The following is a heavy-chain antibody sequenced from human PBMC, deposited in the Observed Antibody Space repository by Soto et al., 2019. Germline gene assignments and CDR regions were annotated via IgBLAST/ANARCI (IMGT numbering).Heavy chain of an antibody. CDR1: GGSISSGGYY. D-gene: IGHD2-8*01. CDR3: ARILTKNFYFDY. J-gene: IGHJ4*01. Sequence: PSETLSLTCTVSGGSISSGGYYWNWIRQYPGKGLEWIGNIYYIGSTYYNPSLKSRVTISVDTSKNQFSLKLNSVTAADTAVYSCARILTKNFYFDYWGQGSLVTVSS. CDR2: IYYIGST. V-gene: IGHV4-31*03.